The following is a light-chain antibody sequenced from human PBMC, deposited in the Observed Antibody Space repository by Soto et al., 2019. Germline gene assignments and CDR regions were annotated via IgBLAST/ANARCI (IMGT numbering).Light chain of an antibody. CDR1: SSDVGGYNY. J-gene: IGLJ1*01. CDR3: SSYAGSSIPYV. CDR2: EVS. Sequence: QSALTQPPSASGSPGQSVTISCTGTSSDVGGYNYVSWYQQHPGKAPKLMIYEVSKRPSGVPDRFSGSKSGNTASLTVSGLQAEDEADYYCSSYAGSSIPYVFGTGTKVTVL. V-gene: IGLV2-8*01.